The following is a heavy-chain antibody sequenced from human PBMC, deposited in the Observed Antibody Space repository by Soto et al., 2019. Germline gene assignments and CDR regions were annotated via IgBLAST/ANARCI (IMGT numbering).Heavy chain of an antibody. CDR2: IYYSGST. Sequence: QVQLQESGPGLVKPSQTLSLTCTVSGGSISSGGYYWSWIRQHPGKGLEWIGYIYYSGSTYYNPSLKSRVTISVDTSKNQFSLKLSSVTAADTAVYYCARGGILWFGELLPGRFDYWCQGTLVTVSS. CDR3: ARGGILWFGELLPGRFDY. CDR1: GGSISSGGYY. J-gene: IGHJ4*02. D-gene: IGHD3-10*01. V-gene: IGHV4-31*03.